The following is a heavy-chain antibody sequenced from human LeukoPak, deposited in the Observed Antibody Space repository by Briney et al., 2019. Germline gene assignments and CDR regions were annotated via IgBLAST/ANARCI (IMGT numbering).Heavy chain of an antibody. D-gene: IGHD3-22*01. CDR3: ARDSSGQVFNY. Sequence: GESLKISCKGSGYSFTNYGIGWVRQMPGKGLEWMGIIYPGDSDTRYSPSFQGQVTISADKSISAAYLQWSSLKASDTAMYYCARDSSGQVFNYWGQGTLVTVSS. V-gene: IGHV5-51*01. CDR1: GYSFTNYG. CDR2: IYPGDSDT. J-gene: IGHJ4*02.